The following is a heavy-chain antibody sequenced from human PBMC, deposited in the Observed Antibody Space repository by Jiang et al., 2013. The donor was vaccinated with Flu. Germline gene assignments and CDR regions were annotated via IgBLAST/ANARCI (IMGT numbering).Heavy chain of an antibody. Sequence: GAEVKKPGESLRISCQGSGYSFSSYWITVGAPDAREGPGVVGRIDPTDSYSNYSPSFQGHVTFSADKSINTAYLQWNSLRASDTTIFYCARHFNRGYGLDVWGQGTTVTVSS. CDR2: IDPTDSYS. V-gene: IGHV5-10-1*01. CDR3: ARHFNRGYGLDV. CDR1: GYSFSSYW. D-gene: IGHD1-14*01. J-gene: IGHJ6*02.